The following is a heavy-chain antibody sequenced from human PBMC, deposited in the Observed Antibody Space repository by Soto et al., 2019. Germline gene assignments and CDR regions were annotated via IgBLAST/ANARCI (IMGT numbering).Heavy chain of an antibody. V-gene: IGHV3-15*07. J-gene: IGHJ4*03. CDR3: TRTRGAYGSGSGYFDY. CDR1: GFTFNNAW. D-gene: IGHD3-10*01. Sequence: EVQLVESGGGLVKPGGSLRLSCAASGFTFNNAWMNWVRQAPGKGLEWVGRIKSKTDGGTTDYAAPVKGRFSISRDDSKNTLYLQMNSLKTEDTAVYYCTRTRGAYGSGSGYFDYWGRGPWSPSPQ. CDR2: IKSKTDGGTT.